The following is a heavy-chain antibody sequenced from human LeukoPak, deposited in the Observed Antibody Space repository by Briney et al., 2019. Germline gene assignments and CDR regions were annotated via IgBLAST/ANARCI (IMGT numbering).Heavy chain of an antibody. CDR3: ASGSEAWRTDY. CDR1: GFTVSSNY. CDR2: IYSGGST. V-gene: IGHV3-53*01. J-gene: IGHJ4*02. Sequence: PGGSLRLSCAASGFTVSSNYMSWVRQAPGKGLEWVSVIYSGGSTYYADSVKGRFTISRDNSKNTLYLQMNSLRAEDTAVYYCASGSEAWRTDYWGQGTLVTVSS. D-gene: IGHD1-14*01.